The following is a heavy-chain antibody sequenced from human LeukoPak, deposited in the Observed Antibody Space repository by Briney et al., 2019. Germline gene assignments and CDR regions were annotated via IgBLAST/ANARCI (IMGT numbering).Heavy chain of an antibody. CDR2: IIPIFGTA. CDR1: GGTFSSYA. J-gene: IGHJ5*02. V-gene: IGHV1-69*13. Sequence: GASVKVSCKASGGTFSSYAISWVRQTPGQGLEWMGGIIPIFGTANYAQKFQGRVTITADESTSTAYMELSSLRSEDTAVYYCATSQRITIFGVIIKDHNWFDPWGQGTLVTVSS. D-gene: IGHD3-3*01. CDR3: ATSQRITIFGVIIKDHNWFDP.